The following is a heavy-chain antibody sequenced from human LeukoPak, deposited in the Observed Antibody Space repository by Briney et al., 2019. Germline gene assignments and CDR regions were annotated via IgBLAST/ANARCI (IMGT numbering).Heavy chain of an antibody. J-gene: IGHJ4*02. CDR1: GYTFTSYG. CDR2: ISAYNGNT. V-gene: IGHV1-18*04. D-gene: IGHD3-10*01. Sequence: VASVKVSCKASGYTFTSYGISCARQAPGQGLEWMGWISAYNGNTNYAQKLQGRVTMTTDTSTSTAYMELRSLRSDDTAVYYCARDRPRWGSGSYNGEIWGQGTLVTVSS. CDR3: ARDRPRWGSGSYNGEI.